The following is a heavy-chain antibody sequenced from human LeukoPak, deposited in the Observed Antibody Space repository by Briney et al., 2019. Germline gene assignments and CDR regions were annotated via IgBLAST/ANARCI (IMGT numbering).Heavy chain of an antibody. CDR2: IYYSGST. CDR3: ARHSGESSGWYYFDY. CDR1: GGSISSYY. V-gene: IGHV4-59*08. Sequence: SETLSLTCTVYGGSISSYYWSWIRQPPGKGLEWIGYIYYSGSTNYNPSLKSRVTISVDTSKNQFSLKMSSVTAADTAVYYCARHSGESSGWYYFDYWGQGTLVTVSS. D-gene: IGHD6-19*01. J-gene: IGHJ4*02.